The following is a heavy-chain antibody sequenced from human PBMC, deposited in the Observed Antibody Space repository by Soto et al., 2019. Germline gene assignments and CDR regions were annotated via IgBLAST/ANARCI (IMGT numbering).Heavy chain of an antibody. CDR3: AREGKYDILTGYRHYFDY. Sequence: QVQLVQSGAEVKKPGSSVKVSCKASGGTFSSYAISWVRQAPGQGLEWMGGIIPIFGTANYAQKFQGRVTITADESTSTAYMELSSLRSEDTAVYYCAREGKYDILTGYRHYFDYWGQGTLVTVSS. V-gene: IGHV1-69*12. J-gene: IGHJ4*02. CDR2: IIPIFGTA. D-gene: IGHD3-9*01. CDR1: GGTFSSYA.